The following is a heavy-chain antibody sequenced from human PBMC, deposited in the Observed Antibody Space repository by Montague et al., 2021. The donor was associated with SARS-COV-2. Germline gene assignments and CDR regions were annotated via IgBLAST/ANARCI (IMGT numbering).Heavy chain of an antibody. V-gene: IGHV4-39*01. CDR3: ARHGKTRIAMIVVVIGYFDY. CDR2: IYYSGST. CDR1: GASISSSSYY. J-gene: IGHJ4*02. D-gene: IGHD3-22*01. Sequence: SETLSLTCTVSGASISSSSYYWGWIRQPPGKRLEWIGSIYYSGSTYYNPSLKSRVTISVDTSKNQFSLKLSSVTAADTAVYYCARHGKTRIAMIVVVIGYFDYWGQGTLVTVSS.